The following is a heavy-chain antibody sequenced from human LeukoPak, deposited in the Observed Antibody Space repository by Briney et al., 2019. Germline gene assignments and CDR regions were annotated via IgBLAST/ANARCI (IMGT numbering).Heavy chain of an antibody. Sequence: ASVTVSCKASGYTFTGYYMHWVRQAPGQGLEWMGWINPNSGGTDYAQKFQGRVTMTRDTSISTAYMELSRLRSDDTAVDYYAPSFLPYSRGWYYFDYWGQGTLVTVSS. CDR3: APSFLPYSRGWYYFDY. D-gene: IGHD6-19*01. J-gene: IGHJ4*02. CDR1: GYTFTGYY. CDR2: INPNSGGT. V-gene: IGHV1-2*02.